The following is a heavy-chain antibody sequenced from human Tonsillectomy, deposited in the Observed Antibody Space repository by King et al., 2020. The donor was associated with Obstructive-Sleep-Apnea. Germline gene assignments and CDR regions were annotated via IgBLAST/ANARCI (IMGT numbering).Heavy chain of an antibody. Sequence: VQLQESGPGLVKPSQTLSLTCAVSGGSISSGGYSWSWIRQPPGKGLEWIGYIYYSGSTYYNPSLKSRVTISVDTSKNQFSLKLSSVTAADTAVYYCAREDSITMIAKRGLGAFDIWGQGTMVTVSS. J-gene: IGHJ3*02. CDR1: GGSISSGGYS. D-gene: IGHD3-22*01. CDR3: AREDSITMIAKRGLGAFDI. V-gene: IGHV4-30-4*07. CDR2: IYYSGST.